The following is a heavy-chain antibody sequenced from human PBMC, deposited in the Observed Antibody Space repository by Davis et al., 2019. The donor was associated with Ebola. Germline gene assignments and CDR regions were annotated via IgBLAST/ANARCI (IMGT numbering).Heavy chain of an antibody. J-gene: IGHJ4*02. CDR3: ARSDILTGYYSVDY. Sequence: GGSLTLSCAASGFTFSSYSMNWVRQAPGKGLEWVSSISSSSSYIYYADSVKGRFTISRDNSKNTLYLQMNSLRAEDTAVYYCARSDILTGYYSVDYWGQGTLVTVSS. V-gene: IGHV3-21*01. CDR1: GFTFSSYS. D-gene: IGHD3-9*01. CDR2: ISSSSSYI.